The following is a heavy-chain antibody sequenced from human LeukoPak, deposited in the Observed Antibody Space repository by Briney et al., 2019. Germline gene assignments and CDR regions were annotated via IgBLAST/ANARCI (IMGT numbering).Heavy chain of an antibody. CDR2: IDPSDSYT. J-gene: IGHJ4*02. Sequence: GASLKISCKGSGYSFTSYWISWVRQMPGKGLEWMGRIDPSDSYTNYSPSFQGHVTISADKSISTAYLQWSSLKASDTAMYYCARRTVYGDYTFDYWGQGTLVTVSS. CDR3: ARRTVYGDYTFDY. V-gene: IGHV5-10-1*01. CDR1: GYSFTSYW. D-gene: IGHD4-17*01.